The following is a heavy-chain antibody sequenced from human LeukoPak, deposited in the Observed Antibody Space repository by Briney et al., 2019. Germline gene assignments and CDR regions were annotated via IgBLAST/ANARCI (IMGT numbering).Heavy chain of an antibody. V-gene: IGHV3-49*04. CDR1: GFTFGDYA. CDR2: IRSKAYGGTT. CDR3: TRDLRTRTPYYFDY. Sequence: PGRSLRLSCTASGFTFGDYAMSWVRQAPGNGREWVGFIRSKAYGGTTEYAAAVKGRFTISRDDSKSIAYLQMNSLKTEDTAVYYCTRDLRTRTPYYFDYWGQGTLVTVSS. J-gene: IGHJ4*02. D-gene: IGHD1-14*01.